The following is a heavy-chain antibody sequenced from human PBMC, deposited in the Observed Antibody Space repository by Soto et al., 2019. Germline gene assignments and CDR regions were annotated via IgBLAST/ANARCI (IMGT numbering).Heavy chain of an antibody. CDR1: GDTFKKFA. J-gene: IGHJ6*02. CDR3: ARGVVPAAGAAPHYFHYGVDV. CDR2: IIPMFGTT. V-gene: IGHV1-69*06. D-gene: IGHD2-2*01. Sequence: QVQLVQSGPEVKKPGSSVKVSCKTSGDTFKKFAISWVRQAPGQGPEWMGGIIPMFGTTKYTQKFQGRVTFTADKSPGTAYMELTSLMSEDTATYFCARGVVPAAGAAPHYFHYGVDVWGQGPTVTVSS.